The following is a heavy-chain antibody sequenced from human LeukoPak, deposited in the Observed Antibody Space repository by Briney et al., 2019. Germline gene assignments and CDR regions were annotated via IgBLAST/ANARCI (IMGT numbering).Heavy chain of an antibody. Sequence: GRSLRLSYVVSGFTYSRYWMHGVRQARAKALEWVANIHEDGSDKYYVEAVKGGFTISRDIAKNSLYLQMKSLISEHTALYYCARTLRLGTPRAFDIWGRGTVVTVSS. CDR3: ARTLRLGTPRAFDI. D-gene: IGHD1-14*01. J-gene: IGHJ3*02. V-gene: IGHV3-7*05. CDR1: GFTYSRYW. CDR2: IHEDGSDK.